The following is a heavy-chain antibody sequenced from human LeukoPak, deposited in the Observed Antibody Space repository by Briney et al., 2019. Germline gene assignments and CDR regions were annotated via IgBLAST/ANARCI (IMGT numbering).Heavy chain of an antibody. D-gene: IGHD3-3*01. CDR1: GGSISSYY. CDR2: IYYSGST. J-gene: IGHJ6*02. Sequence: SETLSLTCTVSGGSISSYYWSWIRQPPGKGLEWIGYIYYSGSTNYNPSLKSRVTISVDTSKNQFSLKLSSVTAADTAVYYCARHWAGTYDFWSGYSVGYYYGMDVWGQGTTATVSS. V-gene: IGHV4-59*08. CDR3: ARHWAGTYDFWSGYSVGYYYGMDV.